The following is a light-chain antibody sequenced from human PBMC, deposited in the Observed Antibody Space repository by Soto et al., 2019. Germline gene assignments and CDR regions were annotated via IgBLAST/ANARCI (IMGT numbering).Light chain of an antibody. CDR2: GAS. J-gene: IGKJ1*01. V-gene: IGKV3-20*01. CDR1: QSVTSSY. CDR3: QQYGSSPRA. Sequence: ESVLTQSPGTLSLSPGERATLSCRASQSVTSSYLAWYQQKPGQAPRLLIYGASSRATGIPDRFSGSGSGTDFTLTISRLEPEDFAEYYCQQYGSSPRAFGQGTKVEIK.